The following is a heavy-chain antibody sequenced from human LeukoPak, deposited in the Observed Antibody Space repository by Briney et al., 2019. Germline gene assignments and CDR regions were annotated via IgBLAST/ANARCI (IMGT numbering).Heavy chain of an antibody. Sequence: GGSLRLSCVASGFSFSNDGMNWGRQAPGPGMGWVSSVGSWSDYIYYADSVKGRFTISRHNAKNSLYLQRRRPRVEDPAVYYCARGIAVLGGEESWGQGTLVTVSS. CDR2: VGSWSDYI. J-gene: IGHJ4*02. V-gene: IGHV3-21*06. CDR1: GFSFSNDG. CDR3: ARGIAVLGGEES. D-gene: IGHD2-15*01.